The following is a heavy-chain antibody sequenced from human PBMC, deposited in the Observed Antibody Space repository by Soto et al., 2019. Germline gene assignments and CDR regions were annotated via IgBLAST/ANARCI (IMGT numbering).Heavy chain of an antibody. CDR3: ARECGVDGMDV. CDR1: GFTFSSYA. J-gene: IGHJ6*02. Sequence: QVQLVESGGGVVQPGRSLRLSCAASGFTFSSYAMHWVRQAPGKGLEWVAVISYDGSNKYYADSVKGRFTISRDNSKNTLYRQMNSLRAEDTAVYYCARECGVDGMDVWGQGTTVTVSS. CDR2: ISYDGSNK. D-gene: IGHD2-15*01. V-gene: IGHV3-30-3*01.